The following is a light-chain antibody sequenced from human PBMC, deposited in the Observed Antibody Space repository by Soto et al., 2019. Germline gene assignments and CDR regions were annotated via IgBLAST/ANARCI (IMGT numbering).Light chain of an antibody. J-gene: IGLJ1*01. V-gene: IGLV1-40*01. CDR1: GSNIGAGYD. CDR2: ANN. Sequence: QAVVTQPPSVSGAPGQRVTISCTGTGSNIGAGYDVHWYRQLPGTAPKLLIFANNNRASGAPDRFSGSRSGISGSLAITGLQAEDEADYYCQSYDSSLSGDVFGAGTKLTVL. CDR3: QSYDSSLSGDV.